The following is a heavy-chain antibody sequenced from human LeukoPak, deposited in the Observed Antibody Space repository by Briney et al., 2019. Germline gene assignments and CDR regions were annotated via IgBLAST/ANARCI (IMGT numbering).Heavy chain of an antibody. D-gene: IGHD6-19*01. V-gene: IGHV4-34*01. CDR2: INHSGST. CDR3: AREAVAGTGFDY. J-gene: IGHJ4*02. Sequence: PSETLSLTCAVYGGSISGYYWSWIRQPPGKGLGWIGEINHSGSTNYNPSLKSRVTISVGTSKNQFSLKLSSVTAADTAVYYCAREAVAGTGFDYWGQGTLVTVAS. CDR1: GGSISGYY.